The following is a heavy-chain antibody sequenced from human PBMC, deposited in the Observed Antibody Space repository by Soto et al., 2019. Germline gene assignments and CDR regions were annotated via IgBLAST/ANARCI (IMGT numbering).Heavy chain of an antibody. D-gene: IGHD2-2*02. J-gene: IGHJ4*02. V-gene: IGHV3-30*18. CDR3: AKDKCSSTSCYMATSRSIHDY. CDR2: ISYDGSNT. Sequence: GGSLRLSCAASGVTFSSYGMHWVRQAPGKGLEWVAVISYDGSNTYYADSVKGRFTISRDNSKNTLYLQMNSLRAEDTAVYYCAKDKCSSTSCYMATSRSIHDYWGQGTLVTVSS. CDR1: GVTFSSYG.